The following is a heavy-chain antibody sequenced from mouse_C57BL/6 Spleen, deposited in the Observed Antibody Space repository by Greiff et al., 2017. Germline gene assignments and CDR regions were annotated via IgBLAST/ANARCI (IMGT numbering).Heavy chain of an antibody. Sequence: VQLQQPGAELVRPGSSVQLSCKASCYTFTSYWMHWVKPRPIQGLAWIGNIDPSDSDTHYNQKFKDKATLTVDNSSSTAYMQLSSLTSEDSAVYYCARGHYYGSSYNFDYWGQGTTLTVAS. D-gene: IGHD1-1*01. CDR2: IDPSDSDT. V-gene: IGHV1-52*01. J-gene: IGHJ2*01. CDR1: CYTFTSYW. CDR3: ARGHYYGSSYNFDY.